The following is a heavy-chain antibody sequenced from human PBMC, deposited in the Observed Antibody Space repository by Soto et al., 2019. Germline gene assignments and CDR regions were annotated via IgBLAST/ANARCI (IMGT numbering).Heavy chain of an antibody. J-gene: IGHJ4*02. Sequence: SETLSLTCTVSGGSISNFYWSWIRQPPGKGLEWIGYISYSGNTNYNPSLKSRVSISVDTSKNXXXXXXXXXXXXXXXXYYCARAPMVLSRSYFDSWGQGTPVTVSS. D-gene: IGHD2-8*01. CDR2: ISYSGNT. CDR1: GGSISNFY. CDR3: ARAPMVLSRSYFDS. V-gene: IGHV4-59*01.